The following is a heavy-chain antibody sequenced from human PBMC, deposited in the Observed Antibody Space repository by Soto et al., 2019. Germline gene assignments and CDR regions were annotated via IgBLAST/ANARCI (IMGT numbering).Heavy chain of an antibody. V-gene: IGHV3-74*03. CDR2: INTDGGST. CDR3: ARDPRNGLGAKYNYYGMDV. D-gene: IGHD3-16*01. J-gene: IGHJ6*02. CDR1: GFSFSSYW. Sequence: GGSLRLSCAASGFSFSSYWMHWVRQAPGKGLVWVSRINTDGGSTAYADSVKGRFTVSRDNAKSTLYLEVNSLRAEDTAVYFCARDPRNGLGAKYNYYGMDVWGQGTTVTVSS.